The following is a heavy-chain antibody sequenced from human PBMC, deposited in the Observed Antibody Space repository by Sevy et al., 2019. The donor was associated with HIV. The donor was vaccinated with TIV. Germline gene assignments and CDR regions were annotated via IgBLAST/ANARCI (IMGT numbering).Heavy chain of an antibody. CDR1: GYTFTNYG. D-gene: IGHD1-26*01. V-gene: IGHV1-18*01. Sequence: ASMKVSCKASGYTFTNYGITWVRQAPGQGLEWMGWISGYNGDTKYAQKLQGRVTMTTDTSTSTAYMELRSLKSDDTAVYYCARAPSGSQGPGQYFHHWGQGTLVTVSS. J-gene: IGHJ1*01. CDR3: ARAPSGSQGPGQYFHH. CDR2: ISGYNGDT.